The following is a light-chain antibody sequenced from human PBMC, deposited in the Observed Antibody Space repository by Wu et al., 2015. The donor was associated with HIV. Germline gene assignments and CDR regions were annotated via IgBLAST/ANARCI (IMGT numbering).Light chain of an antibody. Sequence: EIVLTQSPGTLSLSPGERATLSCRASQSVTSTFFAWYQQKLGQAPRLLIYDASNRATGIPARFSGSGSGTEFTLTISSMQSEDFAVYYCQQYNNWPPAFGGGTKVQIK. V-gene: IGKV3D-15*01. CDR1: QSVTST. CDR3: QQYNNWPPA. CDR2: DAS. J-gene: IGKJ4*01.